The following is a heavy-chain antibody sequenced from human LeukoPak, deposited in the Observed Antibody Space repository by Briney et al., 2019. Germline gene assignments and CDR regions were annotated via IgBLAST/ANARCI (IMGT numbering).Heavy chain of an antibody. D-gene: IGHD1-26*01. Sequence: QPGGSLRLSCAASGFTFDDYAMHWVRQAPGKGLEWVSGISWNSGSIGYADSVKGRFTISRDNAKNSLYLQMNSLRAEDTALYYCAKARYSGSYWGIDYWGQGTLVTVSS. J-gene: IGHJ4*02. CDR3: AKARYSGSYWGIDY. CDR1: GFTFDDYA. CDR2: ISWNSGSI. V-gene: IGHV3-9*01.